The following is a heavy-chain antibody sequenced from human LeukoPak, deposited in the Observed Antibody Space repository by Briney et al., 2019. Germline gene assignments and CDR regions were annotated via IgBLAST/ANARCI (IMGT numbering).Heavy chain of an antibody. CDR3: AGTLRFLEWSDAFDI. J-gene: IGHJ3*02. V-gene: IGHV3-33*01. CDR1: GFTFSSYG. CDR2: IWYDGSNK. D-gene: IGHD3-3*01. Sequence: PGGSLRLSCAASGFTFSSYGMHWVRQAPGKGLEWVAVIWYDGSNKYYADSVKGRFTISRDNSKNTLYLQMNSLRAEDTAVYYCAGTLRFLEWSDAFDIWGQGTMVTVSS.